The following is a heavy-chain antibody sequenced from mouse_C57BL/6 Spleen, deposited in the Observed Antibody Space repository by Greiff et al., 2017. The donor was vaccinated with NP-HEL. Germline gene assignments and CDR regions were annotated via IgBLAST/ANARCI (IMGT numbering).Heavy chain of an antibody. CDR2: IDPSDSYT. D-gene: IGHD1-1*01. CDR3: ARGSSYLSWFAY. CDR1: GYTFTSYW. Sequence: QVQLQQPGAELVRPGTSVKLSCKASGYTFTSYWMHWVKQRPGQGLEWIGVIDPSDSYTNYNQKFKGKATLTVDTSSSTAYMQLSSLTSEDSAVYYCARGSSYLSWFAYWGQGTLVTVSA. V-gene: IGHV1-59*01. J-gene: IGHJ3*01.